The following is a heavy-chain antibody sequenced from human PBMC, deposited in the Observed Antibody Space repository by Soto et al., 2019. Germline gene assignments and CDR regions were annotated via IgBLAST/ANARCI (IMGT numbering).Heavy chain of an antibody. D-gene: IGHD3-3*01. CDR2: ISYDGSNK. CDR3: ARDRDDFWSGYPYGMDV. J-gene: IGHJ6*02. Sequence: PGGSLRLSCAASGFTFSSYAMHWGRQAPGKGLEWVAVISYDGSNKYYADSVKGRFTISRDNSKNTLYLQMNSLRAEDTAVYYCARDRDDFWSGYPYGMDVWGQGTTVTVSS. V-gene: IGHV3-30-3*01. CDR1: GFTFSSYA.